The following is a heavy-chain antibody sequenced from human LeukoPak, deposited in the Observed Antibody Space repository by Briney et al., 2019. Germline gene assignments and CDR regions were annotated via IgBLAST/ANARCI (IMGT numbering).Heavy chain of an antibody. J-gene: IGHJ4*02. D-gene: IGHD1-26*01. CDR2: VNADGGNT. V-gene: IGHV3-23*01. CDR1: GFTFDNYR. Sequence: GSLRLSCAASGFTFDNYRMSWVRQAPGKGLEWVSTVNADGGNTYYADSVKGRFTISRDNSKNTLYLQMNSLRAEDTAVYYCAKAGGSRSAYFDYWGQGTLVTVSS. CDR3: AKAGGSRSAYFDY.